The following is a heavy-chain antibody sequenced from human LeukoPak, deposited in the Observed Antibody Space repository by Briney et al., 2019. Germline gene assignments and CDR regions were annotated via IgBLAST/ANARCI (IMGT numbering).Heavy chain of an antibody. CDR2: IKDKPYNYAT. Sequence: GGSLRLSCAASGFTFSGPGVHWVRQASGRGLERVGRIKDKPYNYATAYAASVEGRFTISRDDSKNTAYLQMNSLNPEDTAVYYCTELRAHAFHIWGQGTMVTVPS. CDR1: GFTFSGPG. CDR3: TELRAHAFHI. V-gene: IGHV3-73*01. D-gene: IGHD3-16*01. J-gene: IGHJ3*02.